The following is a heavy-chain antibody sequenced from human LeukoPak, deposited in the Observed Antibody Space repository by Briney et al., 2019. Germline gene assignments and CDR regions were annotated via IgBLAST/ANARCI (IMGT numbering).Heavy chain of an antibody. D-gene: IGHD5/OR15-5a*01. Sequence: GSSVKVSCKASGGTFSSYAISWVRQAPGQGLEWMGRIIPILGIANYAQKFQGRVTITADKSTSTAYMELSSLRSEDTAVYYCARGIYDYYYYYMDVWGKGTTVTVSS. CDR1: GGTFSSYA. CDR3: ARGIYDYYYYYMDV. CDR2: IIPILGIA. V-gene: IGHV1-69*04. J-gene: IGHJ6*03.